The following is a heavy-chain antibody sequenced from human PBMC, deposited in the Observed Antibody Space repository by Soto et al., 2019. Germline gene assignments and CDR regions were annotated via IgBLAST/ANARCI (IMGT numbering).Heavy chain of an antibody. J-gene: IGHJ4*02. CDR1: GFTFSNYG. Sequence: PGGSLRLSCAASGFTFSNYGMNWVRQAPGRGPEWVSYIGSITSNKDYANSVKGRFTISRDNAKNTLYLQMNSLRDEDTAVYYCARGGAARPDYWGQGTLVTVSS. V-gene: IGHV3-48*02. D-gene: IGHD6-6*01. CDR3: ARGGAARPDY. CDR2: IGSITSNK.